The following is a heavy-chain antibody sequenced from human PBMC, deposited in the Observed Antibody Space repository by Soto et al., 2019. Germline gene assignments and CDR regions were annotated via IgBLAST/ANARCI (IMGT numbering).Heavy chain of an antibody. Sequence: QLQLQESGPGLVKPSETLSLTCTVSGGSISSSTYYWGWIRQPPGQGLEWIGMIDYSGSAYYNPSLKRRVTISIHTSKNQFSLRLSSVTAADTAVYYCARPGVDYADYAIYYYYGMDVWGRGTTVTVSS. CDR2: IDYSGSA. CDR3: ARPGVDYADYAIYYYYGMDV. D-gene: IGHD4-17*01. V-gene: IGHV4-39*01. J-gene: IGHJ6*02. CDR1: GGSISSSTYY.